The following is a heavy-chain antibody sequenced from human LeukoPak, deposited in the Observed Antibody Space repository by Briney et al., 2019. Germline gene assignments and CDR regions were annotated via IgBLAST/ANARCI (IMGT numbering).Heavy chain of an antibody. Sequence: GGSLRLSCAASGFTFSSYSMNWVRQAPGKGLEWVSSISSSSSYIYYADSVKGRVTISRDNAKNSLYLQMNSLRAEDTAVYYCARGPPYLEWLSFFWGQGTLVTVSS. V-gene: IGHV3-21*01. CDR1: GFTFSSYS. CDR2: ISSSSSYI. J-gene: IGHJ4*02. D-gene: IGHD3-3*01. CDR3: ARGPPYLEWLSFF.